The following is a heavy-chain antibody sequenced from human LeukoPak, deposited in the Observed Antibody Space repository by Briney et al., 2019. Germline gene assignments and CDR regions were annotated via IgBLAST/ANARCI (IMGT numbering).Heavy chain of an antibody. CDR2: ISGSSSDI. Sequence: GGSLRLSCAASGFTFSSFRMNWVRQAPGKGLEWVSSISGSSSDIYYADSVKGRFTISRDNAKNSLYLQMNSLRAEDTAVYYCARAKRNGFDIWGQGTMVTVSS. CDR3: ARAKRNGFDI. J-gene: IGHJ3*02. CDR1: GFTFSSFR. V-gene: IGHV3-21*01.